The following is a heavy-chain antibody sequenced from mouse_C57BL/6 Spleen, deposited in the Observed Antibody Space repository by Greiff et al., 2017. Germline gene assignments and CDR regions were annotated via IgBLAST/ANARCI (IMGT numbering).Heavy chain of an antibody. D-gene: IGHD2-2*01. CDR3: ARDRRSYGYDSNYFDY. CDR2: ISDGGSYT. J-gene: IGHJ2*01. Sequence: EVQLVESGGGLVKPGGSLKLSCAASGFTFSSYAMSWVRQTPEKRLEWVATISDGGSYTYYPDNVKGRFTISRDNAKNNLYLQMSHLKSEDTAMYYCARDRRSYGYDSNYFDYWGQGTTLTVSS. CDR1: GFTFSSYA. V-gene: IGHV5-4*01.